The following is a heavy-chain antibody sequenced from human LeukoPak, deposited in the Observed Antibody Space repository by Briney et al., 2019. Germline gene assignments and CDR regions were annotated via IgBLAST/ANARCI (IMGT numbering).Heavy chain of an antibody. J-gene: IGHJ6*03. CDR2: TYYRSKRYN. CDR3: AREGRKSRGVDIVRKKETGYYYMDV. CDR1: GDSVSGNSAA. V-gene: IGHV6-1*01. Sequence: SQTLSLTCAISGDSVSGNSAAWNWIRQSPSRGLEWLGRTYYRSKRYNDYAVSVKSRITINPDTSKNQFSLQLNSVTPEDTAVYYCAREGRKSRGVDIVRKKETGYYYMDVWGKGTTVTVSS. D-gene: IGHD2-15*01.